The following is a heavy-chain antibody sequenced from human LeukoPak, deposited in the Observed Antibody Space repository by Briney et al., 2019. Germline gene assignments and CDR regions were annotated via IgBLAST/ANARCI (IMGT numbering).Heavy chain of an antibody. D-gene: IGHD6-6*01. Sequence: GRSLRLSCAASGFTFDDYAMHWVRQAPGKGLEWVSGISWNSGSIGYADSVKGRFTISRDNAKNSLYLQMNSLRAEDTAVYYCARVNLITSSSSGNYYYGMDVWGQGTTVTVSS. CDR2: ISWNSGSI. V-gene: IGHV3-9*01. J-gene: IGHJ6*02. CDR1: GFTFDDYA. CDR3: ARVNLITSSSSGNYYYGMDV.